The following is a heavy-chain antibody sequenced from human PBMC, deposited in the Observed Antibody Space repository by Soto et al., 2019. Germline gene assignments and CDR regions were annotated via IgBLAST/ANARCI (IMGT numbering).Heavy chain of an antibody. Sequence: SETLSLTCSVSGGSISGSYWSWIRQSPGKGLEWLGYVYYTGSTNYSPSLRGRVSISVDTSKNEFSLRLSSVTAADTAVYFCARSVAVPGAHIDYWGQGTQVTVSS. D-gene: IGHD6-19*01. V-gene: IGHV4-59*01. CDR2: VYYTGST. CDR1: GGSISGSY. J-gene: IGHJ4*02. CDR3: ARSVAVPGAHIDY.